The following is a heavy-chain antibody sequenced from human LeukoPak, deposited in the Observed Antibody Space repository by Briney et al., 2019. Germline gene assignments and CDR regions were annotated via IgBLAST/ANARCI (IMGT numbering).Heavy chain of an antibody. Sequence: PSETLSLTCAVYGGSFSGYYWSWIRQPPGKGLEWIGEINHSGSTNYNPSLKSRVTISVDTSKNQFSLKLSSVTAADTAVYYCAREIGSWFDPWGQGTLVTVSS. CDR3: AREIGSWFDP. J-gene: IGHJ5*02. V-gene: IGHV4-34*01. D-gene: IGHD1-1*01. CDR1: GGSFSGYY. CDR2: INHSGST.